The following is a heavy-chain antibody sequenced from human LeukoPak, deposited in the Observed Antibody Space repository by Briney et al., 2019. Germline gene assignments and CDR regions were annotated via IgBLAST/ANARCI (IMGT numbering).Heavy chain of an antibody. Sequence: SETLTLTCTVSGGSISSSSYYWGWIRQPPGKGLEWIGSIYYSGSTYYNPSLKSRVTISVDTSKNQFSLKLSSVTAADTAVYYCASRLVGATVDYWGQGTLVTASS. CDR1: GGSISSSSYY. CDR3: ASRLVGATVDY. J-gene: IGHJ4*02. V-gene: IGHV4-39*01. D-gene: IGHD1-26*01. CDR2: IYYSGST.